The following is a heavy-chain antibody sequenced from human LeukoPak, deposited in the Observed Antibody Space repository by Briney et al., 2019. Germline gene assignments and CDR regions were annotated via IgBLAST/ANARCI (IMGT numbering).Heavy chain of an antibody. J-gene: IGHJ4*02. D-gene: IGHD6-6*01. CDR1: GFTFSSYG. CDR2: ISGGVLST. Sequence: GGSLRLSCAASGFTFSSYGMSRVRQAPGKGLEWVSTISGGVLSTYYADSVKGRFTISRDNSKNTLYLQMNSLRADDTAVYYCAKHLGYSTSSGIDYWGQGTLVTVSS. CDR3: AKHLGYSTSSGIDY. V-gene: IGHV3-23*01.